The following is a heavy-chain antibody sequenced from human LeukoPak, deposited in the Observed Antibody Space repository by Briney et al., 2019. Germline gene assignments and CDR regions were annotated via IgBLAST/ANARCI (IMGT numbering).Heavy chain of an antibody. V-gene: IGHV3-23*01. Sequence: GGSLRLSCAASGFTFSSYAMSWVRQAPGKGLEWVSAISGSGGSTYYADSVKGRFTISRDNSKNTLYLQMNSLRAEDTAVYYCAKSQLNRYSSSSDYWGQGTLVTVSS. CDR3: AKSQLNRYSSSSDY. D-gene: IGHD6-6*01. J-gene: IGHJ4*02. CDR2: ISGSGGST. CDR1: GFTFSSYA.